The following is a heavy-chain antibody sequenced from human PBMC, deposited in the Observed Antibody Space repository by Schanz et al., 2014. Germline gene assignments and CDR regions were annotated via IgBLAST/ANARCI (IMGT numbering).Heavy chain of an antibody. Sequence: QLQLQESGPGLVKPSETLSLTCTVSGGSISSSNYYWGWIRQHPGKGLEWIGFISYSGSTYYNPSLKSRVTISVDTSKNQCSLNLSSATAADTAVYYCARDRGRGDLPGDIWGQGTMVTVSS. CDR2: ISYSGST. CDR1: GGSISSSNYY. V-gene: IGHV4-31*03. CDR3: ARDRGRGDLPGDI. D-gene: IGHD4-17*01. J-gene: IGHJ3*02.